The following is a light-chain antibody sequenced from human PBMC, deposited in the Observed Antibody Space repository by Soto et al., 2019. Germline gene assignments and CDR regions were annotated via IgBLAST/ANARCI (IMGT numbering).Light chain of an antibody. V-gene: IGKV1-39*01. CDR3: QQSDSFPDT. Sequence: DIQMTQSPPSLSASVGDRVTITCRASQRISGYLNWYQQKPGKAPKVLIYAESSLQTGVPSRFSGSGSGTDFPITISRLQPEEFATYFCQQSDSFPDTFGRGTKLEIK. CDR2: AES. J-gene: IGKJ2*01. CDR1: QRISGY.